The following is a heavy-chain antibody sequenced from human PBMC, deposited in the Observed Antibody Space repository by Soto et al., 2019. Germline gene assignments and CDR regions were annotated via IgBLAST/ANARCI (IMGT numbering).Heavy chain of an antibody. D-gene: IGHD2-21*01. CDR2: ISYDSETT. J-gene: IGHJ3*01. Sequence: NWVRQAPGKGLEWVAYISYDSETTSYADSVKGRFTISRDDAKNSLYLQMNSLRDEDSAIQYCARLYCVYVWGQGTMVT. CDR3: ARLYCVYV. V-gene: IGHV3-48*02.